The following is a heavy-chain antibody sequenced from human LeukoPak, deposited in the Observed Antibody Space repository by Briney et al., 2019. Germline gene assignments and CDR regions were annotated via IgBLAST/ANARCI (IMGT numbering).Heavy chain of an antibody. CDR2: ISSSGNTI. CDR1: GFTFSGYS. Sequence: GGSLRLSCAASGFTFSGYSMNWVRQAPGKGLEWVSYISSSGNTIYYADSVKGRFTISRDNAKNSLYLQMNSLRAEDTAVYYCAREWGNIDYWGQGTLVTVSS. CDR3: AREWGNIDY. J-gene: IGHJ4*02. V-gene: IGHV3-48*04. D-gene: IGHD4-23*01.